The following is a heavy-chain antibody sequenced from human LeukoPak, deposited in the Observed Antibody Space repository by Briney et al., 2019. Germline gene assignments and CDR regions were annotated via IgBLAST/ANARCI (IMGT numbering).Heavy chain of an antibody. CDR3: ARDRNYYDSSGYLDY. CDR1: GFTFSSYA. V-gene: IGHV3-30*04. CDR2: ISYDGSNK. Sequence: GGSLRLSCAASGFTFSSYAMHWVRQAPGKGLEWVADISYDGSNKYYADSVKGRFTISRDNSKNTLYLQMNSLRAEDTAVYYCARDRNYYDSSGYLDYWGQGTLVTVSS. D-gene: IGHD3-22*01. J-gene: IGHJ4*02.